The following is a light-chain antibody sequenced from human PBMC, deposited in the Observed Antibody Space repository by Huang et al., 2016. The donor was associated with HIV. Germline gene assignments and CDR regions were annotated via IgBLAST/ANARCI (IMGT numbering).Light chain of an antibody. J-gene: IGKJ3*01. Sequence: EIVMTQSPATLSVSPGERATLSCRASQSVSSNLAWYQQKPGQAPMLLIYGASTRATGIPARCSGSGSGTEFTLTISSLQSEDFAVYYCQQNNNWPPLFTFGPGTKVDIK. CDR3: QQNNNWPPLFT. CDR1: QSVSSN. CDR2: GAS. V-gene: IGKV3-15*01.